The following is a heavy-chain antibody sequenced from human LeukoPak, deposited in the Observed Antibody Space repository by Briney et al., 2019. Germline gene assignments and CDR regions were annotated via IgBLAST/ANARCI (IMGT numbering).Heavy chain of an antibody. CDR3: ARAHRDSSGYYPPFDY. CDR1: GGSISSSSYY. V-gene: IGHV4-39*07. D-gene: IGHD3-22*01. J-gene: IGHJ4*02. Sequence: SETLSLTCTVSGGSISSSSYYWGWIRQPPGKGLEWIGSIYYSGSTYYNPSLKSRVTISVDTSKNQFSLKLSSVTAADTAVYYCARAHRDSSGYYPPFDYWGQGTLVTVSS. CDR2: IYYSGST.